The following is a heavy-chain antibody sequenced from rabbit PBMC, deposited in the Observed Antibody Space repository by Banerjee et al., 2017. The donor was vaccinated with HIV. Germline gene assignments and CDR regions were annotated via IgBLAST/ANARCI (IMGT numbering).Heavy chain of an antibody. CDR3: ARSIESSYWGLEL. CDR2: IYTGSSGTT. J-gene: IGHJ2*01. D-gene: IGHD4-1*01. Sequence: QSLEESGGDPVKPGASLTLTCTASGFSFSSSYYMCWVRQAPGKGLEWIACIYTGSSGTTYYASWAKGRFTISKTSSTTVTLQMTSLTAADTATYFCARSIESSYWGLELWGPGTLVTVS. V-gene: IGHV1S40*01. CDR1: GFSFSSSYY.